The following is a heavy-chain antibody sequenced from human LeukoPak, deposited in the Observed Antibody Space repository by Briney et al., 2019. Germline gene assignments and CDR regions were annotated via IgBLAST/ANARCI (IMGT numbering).Heavy chain of an antibody. CDR3: ASSHSSSWKGMDV. Sequence: SQTLSLTCTVSGGSISSSGYYWSWIRQLPGKGLEWIGYIYFSGTTYYNPSLKSRVTISVDTSKNQFSLKLNSVTAADTAVYYCASSHSSSWKGMDVWGQGTTVTVSS. D-gene: IGHD6-13*01. CDR1: GGSISSSGYY. V-gene: IGHV4-31*03. CDR2: IYFSGTT. J-gene: IGHJ6*02.